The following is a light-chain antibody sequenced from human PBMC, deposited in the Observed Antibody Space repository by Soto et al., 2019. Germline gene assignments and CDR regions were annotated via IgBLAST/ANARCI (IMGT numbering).Light chain of an antibody. CDR3: QQLRSYPST. CDR2: DAS. J-gene: IGKJ4*01. V-gene: IGKV1-33*01. CDR1: QDISNY. Sequence: DIQMTQSPSSLSASVGDRVTITCQASQDISNYLNWYQQKPGKAPKLLIYDASTLQSGVPSRFSGSGFGTDFTLTISSLQAEDFASYYCQQLRSYPSTFGGGTKVDIK.